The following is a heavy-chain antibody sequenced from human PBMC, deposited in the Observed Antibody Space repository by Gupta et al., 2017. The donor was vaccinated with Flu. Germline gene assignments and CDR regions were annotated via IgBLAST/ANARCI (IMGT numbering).Heavy chain of an antibody. CDR3: ARLRYCATSRCSSMDY. J-gene: IGHJ4*02. Sequence: QLQESGPVLVNPSETLSLNCTVSAVYMRSDMYYWGWVRQPPGKGLELIGNICFNGITYYNLSLKGRVTISLDTSQNQFSLNLRSVTAADTAIYYCARLRYCATSRCSSMDYWGQGALVTVSS. V-gene: IGHV4-39*01. D-gene: IGHD2-2*01. CDR1: AVYMRSDMYY. CDR2: ICFNGIT.